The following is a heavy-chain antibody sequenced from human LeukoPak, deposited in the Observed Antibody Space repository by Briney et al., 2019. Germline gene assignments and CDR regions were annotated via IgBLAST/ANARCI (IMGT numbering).Heavy chain of an antibody. V-gene: IGHV3-21*01. Sequence: PGGSLRLSCAASGFTFSNFNMNWVRQAPGKGLEWISSITYSSRYMYYADSVKGRFTISRDNAKNSLYLHMNSLRAEDTAVYYCARDFGSSYTSPFPFRGQGTLVTVSS. CDR1: GFTFSNFN. CDR2: ITYSSRYM. D-gene: IGHD2-2*02. CDR3: ARDFGSSYTSPFPF. J-gene: IGHJ4*02.